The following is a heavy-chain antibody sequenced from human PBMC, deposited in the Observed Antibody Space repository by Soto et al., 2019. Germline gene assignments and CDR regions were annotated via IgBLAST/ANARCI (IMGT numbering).Heavy chain of an antibody. V-gene: IGHV4-61*01. D-gene: IGHD7-27*01. CDR3: ARSLGRYYYYGMDV. J-gene: IGHJ6*02. Sequence: SETLSLTCTVSGGSVSSGSYYWSWIRQPPGKGLEWIGYIYYSGSTNYNPSLKSRVTISVDTSKNQFSLKLSSVTAVDTAVYYCARSLGRYYYYGMDVWGQGTTVTAP. CDR2: IYYSGST. CDR1: GGSVSSGSYY.